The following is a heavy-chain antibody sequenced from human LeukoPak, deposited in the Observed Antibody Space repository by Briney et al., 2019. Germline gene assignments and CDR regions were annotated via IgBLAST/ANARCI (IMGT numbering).Heavy chain of an antibody. J-gene: IGHJ4*02. D-gene: IGHD4-17*01. CDR1: GFTFSSYG. CDR2: IWYDGSNK. Sequence: GRSLRLSCAASGFTFSSYGMHWVRQAPGKGLEWVAVIWYDGSNKYYADSVKGRFTISRDNSKNTLYLQMNSLRDEDTAVYYCARAMVTTFDYWGQGTLVTVSS. V-gene: IGHV3-33*01. CDR3: ARAMVTTFDY.